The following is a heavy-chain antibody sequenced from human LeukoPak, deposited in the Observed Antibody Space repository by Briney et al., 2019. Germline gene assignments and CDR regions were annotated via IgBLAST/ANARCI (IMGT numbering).Heavy chain of an antibody. CDR3: ARSHSSGWYY. Sequence: GESLKISCKGSGYSFTSYYIVWGRQMPGKGLEWMGIIFPGDSDTRYSPSFQGQVTFSADKSISTAYLQWSSLKASDTAMYYCARSHSSGWYYWGQGTLVTVSS. CDR2: IFPGDSDT. V-gene: IGHV5-51*01. D-gene: IGHD6-19*01. J-gene: IGHJ4*02. CDR1: GYSFTSYY.